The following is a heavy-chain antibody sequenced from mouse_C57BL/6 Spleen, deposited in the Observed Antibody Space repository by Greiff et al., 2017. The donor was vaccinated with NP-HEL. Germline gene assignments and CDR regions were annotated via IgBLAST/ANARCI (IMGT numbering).Heavy chain of an antibody. CDR1: GYTFTSYW. D-gene: IGHD1-1*01. CDR2: IHPNSGST. CDR3: ARGNYYGSSDYFDS. Sequence: VQLQQSGAELVKPGASVKLSCKASGYTFTSYWMHWVKQRPGQGLEWIGMIHPNSGSTNYNEKFKSKATLTVDKSSSTAYMQLSSLTSEESAVYYCARGNYYGSSDYFDSWGQGTTLTVSS. V-gene: IGHV1-64*01. J-gene: IGHJ2*01.